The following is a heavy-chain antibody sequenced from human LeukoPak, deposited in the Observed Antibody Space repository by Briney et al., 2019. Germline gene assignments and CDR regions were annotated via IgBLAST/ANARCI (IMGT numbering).Heavy chain of an antibody. D-gene: IGHD6-25*01. Sequence: GGSLRLSCAASEFSVGSNCMTWVRQAPGKGLEWVSLIYSGGSTYYADSVKGRFTISRDNSKNTLYLQMNSLRVEDTAVYYCARGPPRPRYYYYYYYLDVWGKGTTVTISS. CDR3: ARGPPRPRYYYYYYYLDV. CDR1: EFSVGSNC. V-gene: IGHV3-66*01. J-gene: IGHJ6*03. CDR2: IYSGGST.